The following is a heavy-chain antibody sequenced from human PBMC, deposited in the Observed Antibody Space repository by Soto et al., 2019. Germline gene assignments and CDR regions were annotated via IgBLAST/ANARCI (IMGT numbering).Heavy chain of an antibody. Sequence: QVQLVQSGAEVKKPGASVKVSCKASGYTFTSYGISWVRQAPGQGLEWLGWISAYDGNTKDAPSLHGRVFMTTDTSASTAYIELRSHRSDATAVYDCERGGYYDRSGSRNYHDDGMNVWGQGTTVTVSS. CDR1: GYTFTSYG. D-gene: IGHD3-22*01. CDR2: ISAYDGNT. V-gene: IGHV1-18*01. J-gene: IGHJ6*02. CDR3: ERGGYYDRSGSRNYHDDGMNV.